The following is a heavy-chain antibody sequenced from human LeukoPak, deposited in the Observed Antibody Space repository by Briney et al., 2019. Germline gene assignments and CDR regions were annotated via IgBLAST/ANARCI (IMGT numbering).Heavy chain of an antibody. CDR2: ISSNGGST. D-gene: IGHD6-19*01. CDR3: ARSAYSSGRYWRAFDI. CDR1: GFTFSSYA. J-gene: IGHJ3*02. V-gene: IGHV3-64*01. Sequence: GGSLRLSCAASGFTFSSYAMQWGRQAPGKGLEYVSAISSNGGSTYYANSVKGRFTISRDNSKNTLYLQMGSLRAEDMAVYYCARSAYSSGRYWRAFDIWGQGTMVTVSS.